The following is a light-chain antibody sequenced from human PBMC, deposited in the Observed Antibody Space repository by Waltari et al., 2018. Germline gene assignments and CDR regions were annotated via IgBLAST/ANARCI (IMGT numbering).Light chain of an antibody. CDR2: GKN. Sequence: SSELTQDPAVSVALGQTVRITCQGHSLRSYYPSWYQQKPGQAPVLVSYGKNNRPSGIPDRFSGSSSGNTASLTITGAQAEDEADYYCNSRDSSGNHHWVFGGGTKLTVL. CDR1: SLRSYY. CDR3: NSRDSSGNHHWV. J-gene: IGLJ3*02. V-gene: IGLV3-19*01.